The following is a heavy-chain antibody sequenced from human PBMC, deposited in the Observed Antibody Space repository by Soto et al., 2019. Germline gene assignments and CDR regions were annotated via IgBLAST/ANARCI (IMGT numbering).Heavy chain of an antibody. CDR2: IYYSGST. Sequence: SETLSLTCTVSGGSISSYYWSWIRQPPGKGLEWIGYIYYSGSTNYNPSLKSRVTISVDTSKNQFSLKLSYVTAADTAVYYCARDPSQFGYGDYYNYGMDVWGQGTTVTVS. J-gene: IGHJ6*02. CDR3: ARDPSQFGYGDYYNYGMDV. CDR1: GGSISSYY. D-gene: IGHD4-17*01. V-gene: IGHV4-59*01.